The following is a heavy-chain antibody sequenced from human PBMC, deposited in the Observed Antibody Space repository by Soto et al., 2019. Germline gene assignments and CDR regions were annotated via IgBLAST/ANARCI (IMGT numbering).Heavy chain of an antibody. D-gene: IGHD4-17*01. CDR1: GFTFSSYG. CDR3: ARDRLATVTTRGYYYYGMDV. V-gene: IGHV3-33*01. CDR2: IGYDGSNK. J-gene: IGHJ6*02. Sequence: QVQLVESGGGVVQPGRSLRLSCAASGFTFSSYGMHWVRQAPGKGLEWVAVIGYDGSNKYYADSVKGRFTISRDNSKNTLYLQMNSLRAEDTAVYYCARDRLATVTTRGYYYYGMDVWGQGTTVTVSS.